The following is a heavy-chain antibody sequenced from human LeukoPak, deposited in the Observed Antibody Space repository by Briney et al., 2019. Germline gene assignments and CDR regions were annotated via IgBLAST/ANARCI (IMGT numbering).Heavy chain of an antibody. CDR1: GFTFSSYW. CDR3: ARDGIAAAGPNWFDP. V-gene: IGHV3-7*01. Sequence: PGGSLRLSCAAFGFTFSSYWMSWVRQAPGKGLEWVANIKQDGSEKYYVDSVKGRFTISRDNAKNSLYLQMNSLRAEDTAVYYCARDGIAAAGPNWFDPWGQGTLVTVSS. J-gene: IGHJ5*02. D-gene: IGHD6-13*01. CDR2: IKQDGSEK.